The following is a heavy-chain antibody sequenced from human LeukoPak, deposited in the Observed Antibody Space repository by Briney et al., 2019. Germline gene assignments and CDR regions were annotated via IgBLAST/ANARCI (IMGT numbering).Heavy chain of an antibody. V-gene: IGHV3-23*01. CDR2: RSGSGDST. J-gene: IGHJ4*02. CDR3: AKSPARIVGCFDY. D-gene: IGHD1-26*01. Sequence: GGSLRLSCAASGFTFSSYAMTWVRQAPGKGLEWVSTRSGSGDSTYYADSVKGHFTISRDNSKNTLYLQMNSLRAEDTAVYCCAKSPARIVGCFDYWGQGTLVTVSS. CDR1: GFTFSSYA.